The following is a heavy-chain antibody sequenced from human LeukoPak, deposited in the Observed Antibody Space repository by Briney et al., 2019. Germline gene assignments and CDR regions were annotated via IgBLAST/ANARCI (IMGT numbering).Heavy chain of an antibody. Sequence: PGGSLRLSCAASGFTFSSHWMSWVRHIPGKGLEWVANIKQDGGEKYYRDSVKGRFTISRDNAQNSLYLQMNSLRVDDTAVYYCARRDIVVVVSASDYWGQGTLVTVSS. CDR2: IKQDGGEK. D-gene: IGHD2-15*01. J-gene: IGHJ4*02. CDR1: GFTFSSHW. CDR3: ARRDIVVVVSASDY. V-gene: IGHV3-7*03.